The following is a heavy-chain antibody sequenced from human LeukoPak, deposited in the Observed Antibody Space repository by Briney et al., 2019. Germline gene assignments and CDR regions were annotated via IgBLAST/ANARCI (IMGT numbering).Heavy chain of an antibody. Sequence: GGSLRLSCAASGFTFSSYAMSWVRQAPGKGLEWVSSISSSSSYIYYADSVKGRFTISRDNAKNSLYLQMNSLRAEDTAVYYCARVVGYYDSSGYYSPVSYFDYWGQGTLVTVSS. CDR2: ISSSSSYI. CDR3: ARVVGYYDSSGYYSPVSYFDY. J-gene: IGHJ4*02. D-gene: IGHD3-22*01. V-gene: IGHV3-21*01. CDR1: GFTFSSYA.